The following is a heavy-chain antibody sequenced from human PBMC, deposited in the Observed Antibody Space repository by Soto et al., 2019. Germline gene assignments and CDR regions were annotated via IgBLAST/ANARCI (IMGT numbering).Heavy chain of an antibody. Sequence: SETLSLTCAVSGGSISSGGYSWSWIRQPPGKGLEWIGYIYHSGSTYYNPSLKSRVTISVDRSKNQFSLKLSSVTAADTAVYYCARGPRDHFYYDSSDYARSYGAFDLWGQGTMVTVSS. J-gene: IGHJ3*01. D-gene: IGHD3-22*01. V-gene: IGHV4-30-2*01. CDR2: IYHSGST. CDR1: GGSISSGGYS. CDR3: ARGPRDHFYYDSSDYARSYGAFDL.